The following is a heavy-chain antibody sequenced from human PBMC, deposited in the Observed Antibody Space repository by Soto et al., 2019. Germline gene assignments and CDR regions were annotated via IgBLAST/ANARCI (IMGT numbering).Heavy chain of an antibody. J-gene: IGHJ4*02. V-gene: IGHV3-30*18. Sequence: QVQLVESGGGVVQPGRSLRLSCAASGFTFSSYGMHWVRQAPGKGLEWVAVISYDGSNKYYAYSVKGRFTISRDNSKNTLYLQMNSLRAEDTAVYYCAKPLYDGSFDYWGQGTLVSVAS. CDR1: GFTFSSYG. CDR2: ISYDGSNK. D-gene: IGHD5-12*01. CDR3: AKPLYDGSFDY.